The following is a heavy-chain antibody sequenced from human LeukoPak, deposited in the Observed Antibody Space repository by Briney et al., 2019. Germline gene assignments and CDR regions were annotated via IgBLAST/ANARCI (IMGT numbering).Heavy chain of an antibody. V-gene: IGHV4-39*07. D-gene: IGHD1-1*01. CDR2: IYYSGST. J-gene: IGHJ3*02. Sequence: SETLSLTCTVSGGSISSSSYYWGWIRQPPGKGLEWIGSIYYSGSTYYNPSLKSRVTISVDTSKNQFSLKLSSVTAADTAVYYCARDRLESAFDIWGQGTMVTVSS. CDR1: GGSISSSSYY. CDR3: ARDRLESAFDI.